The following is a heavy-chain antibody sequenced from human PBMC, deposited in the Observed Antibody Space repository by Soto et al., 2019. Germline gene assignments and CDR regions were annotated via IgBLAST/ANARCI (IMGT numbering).Heavy chain of an antibody. D-gene: IGHD6-13*01. V-gene: IGHV1-69*08. CDR1: GGTFSSYT. CDR3: ARDSSSWPNWFDP. CDR2: IIPILGMT. J-gene: IGHJ5*02. Sequence: QVQLVQSGAEVKKPGSSVKVSCKASGGTFSSYTISWVRQAPGQGLEWMGRIIPILGMTNYAQKFQGRVTITADKSTSTAYMELSSLRSEDTAVYYCARDSSSWPNWFDPWGQGTLVTVSS.